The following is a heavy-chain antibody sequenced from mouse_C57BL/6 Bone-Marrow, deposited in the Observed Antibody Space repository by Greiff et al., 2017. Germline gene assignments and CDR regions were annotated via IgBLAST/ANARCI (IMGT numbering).Heavy chain of an antibody. CDR1: GFTFSDYY. V-gene: IGHV5-12*01. D-gene: IGHD2-2*01. J-gene: IGHJ4*01. CDR3: ARLVVTTRDYYAMDY. Sequence: EVQLVESGGGLVQPGGSLKLSCAASGFTFSDYYMYWVRQTPEKRLDWVAYISNGGGSTYYPDTVKGRFTISRDNAKNTLYLQMSRLKSEDTAMYYCARLVVTTRDYYAMDYWGQGTSVTVSS. CDR2: ISNGGGST.